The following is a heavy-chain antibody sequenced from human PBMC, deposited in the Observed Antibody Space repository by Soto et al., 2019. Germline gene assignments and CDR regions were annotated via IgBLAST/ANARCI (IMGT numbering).Heavy chain of an antibody. V-gene: IGHV3-48*03. CDR3: ARGGVY. CDR2: ISGSGNIT. J-gene: IGHJ4*02. D-gene: IGHD2-8*01. Sequence: GGSLRLSCAASGFRFSSHEMNWVRQAPGKGLEWISYISGSGNITYYADSVKGRFTISRDNAQKSLYLQMNSLRVEDTAVYYCARGGVYWGQGTLVTVSS. CDR1: GFRFSSHE.